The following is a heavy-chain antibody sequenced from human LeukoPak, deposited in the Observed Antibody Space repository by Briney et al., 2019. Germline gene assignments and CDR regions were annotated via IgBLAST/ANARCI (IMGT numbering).Heavy chain of an antibody. Sequence: SQTLSLPCTVSGDSLSGGRDHWSWIRKPAGKGLEWIGRIYTSGSTNYNPSLKSRVTISLDTSRNQFSLELSSVTAADTAVYYCARGTGRTSLDQWGQGTLGTVSS. CDR3: ARGTGRTSLDQ. J-gene: IGHJ4*02. CDR2: IYTSGST. D-gene: IGHD2-8*01. CDR1: GDSLSGGRDH. V-gene: IGHV4-61*02.